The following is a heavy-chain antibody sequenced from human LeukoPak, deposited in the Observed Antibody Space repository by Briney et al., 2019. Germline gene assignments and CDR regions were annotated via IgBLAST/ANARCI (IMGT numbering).Heavy chain of an antibody. CDR1: GGSFSGYY. J-gene: IGHJ4*02. CDR2: INHSGST. Sequence: SETLSLTCAVYGGSFSGYYWSWIRQPPGKGLEWIGEINHSGSTNYNPSLKSRVTISVDTSKNQFSLKLTSVTAADTAVYYCAVEGSSSNYWGQGALVTVSS. CDR3: AVEGSSSNY. V-gene: IGHV4-34*01. D-gene: IGHD2-15*01.